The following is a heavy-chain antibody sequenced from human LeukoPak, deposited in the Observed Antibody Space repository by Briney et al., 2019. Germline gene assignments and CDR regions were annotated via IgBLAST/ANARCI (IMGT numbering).Heavy chain of an antibody. V-gene: IGHV4-59*01. CDR1: GGSINSYY. CDR2: IYYSGST. D-gene: IGHD6-13*01. CDR3: ARGLAAAGTSYFDY. Sequence: SETLSLTCTVSGGSINSYYWSWIRQPPGKGLEWIGYIYYSGSTNYSPSPKGRVTISVDTSKNQFSLKLSSVTAADTAVYYCARGLAAAGTSYFDYWGQGTLVTVSS. J-gene: IGHJ4*02.